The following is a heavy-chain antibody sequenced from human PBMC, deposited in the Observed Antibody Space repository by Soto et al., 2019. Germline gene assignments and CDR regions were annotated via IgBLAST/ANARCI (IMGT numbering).Heavy chain of an antibody. CDR3: AKSLNLFYYYYYGMDV. Sequence: QVQLVEAGGGVVHPGRSLRLSCAASGFIFSNYGMHWVRQAPGKGLEWVAVISYDGTNTYYADSAKGRFSISRDNSKSTLYLHMNSLRAEDTAVYYCAKSLNLFYYYYYGMDVWGQGTTVTVSS. J-gene: IGHJ6*02. V-gene: IGHV3-30*18. CDR1: GFIFSNYG. CDR2: ISYDGTNT.